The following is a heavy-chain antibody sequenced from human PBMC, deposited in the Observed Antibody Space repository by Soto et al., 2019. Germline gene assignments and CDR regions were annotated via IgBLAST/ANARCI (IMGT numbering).Heavy chain of an antibody. CDR3: ASASSRGGFDP. J-gene: IGHJ5*02. V-gene: IGHV3-53*01. Sequence: WGSLRLSFAASGFTVNSNYMSWVRQAPGRGLEWGSVISRGGSTYYADSGKGRFTISRDNSKNSLYLKMTSLRAEDTAVSYCASASSRGGFDPWGQGTLVTVSS. CDR1: GFTVNSNY. CDR2: ISRGGST.